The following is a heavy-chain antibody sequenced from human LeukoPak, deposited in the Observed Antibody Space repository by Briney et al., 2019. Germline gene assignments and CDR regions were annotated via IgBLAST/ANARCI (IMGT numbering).Heavy chain of an antibody. Sequence: PETLSLTSALYGGSLSGYYCSWIRQPPGGGLERIGEINHSGSTNYNLSLKSRVTISVDTSKNQFSLRLSSVTAADTAVYYCSRGVTDPNWGQGTLVTVSS. CDR2: INHSGST. D-gene: IGHD3-16*01. V-gene: IGHV4-34*01. CDR3: SRGVTDPN. J-gene: IGHJ4*02. CDR1: GGSLSGYY.